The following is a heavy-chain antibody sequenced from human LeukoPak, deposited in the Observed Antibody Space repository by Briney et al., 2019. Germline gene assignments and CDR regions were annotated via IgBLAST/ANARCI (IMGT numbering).Heavy chain of an antibody. CDR2: IYSGGPT. J-gene: IGHJ4*02. D-gene: IGHD6-6*01. V-gene: IGHV3-53*01. CDR1: GFTVSLYY. Sequence: PGGSLRLSCAASGFTVSLYYMTWVRQAPGKGLEWVSVIYSGGPTYYADSVKGRFTISRDNSKNTLYLQMDSLRAEDTAVYYCANTHCDSSPIVWNFWGQGTLVTVSS. CDR3: ANTHCDSSPIVWNF.